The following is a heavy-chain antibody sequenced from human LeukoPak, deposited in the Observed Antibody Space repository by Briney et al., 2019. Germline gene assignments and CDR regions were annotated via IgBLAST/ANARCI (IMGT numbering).Heavy chain of an antibody. V-gene: IGHV3-7*03. D-gene: IGHD1-1*01. CDR2: IKQNGGEK. CDR1: GYTFSSYW. Sequence: RGSVRLSCAASGYTFSSYWMRWVRQAPGKGLEWVGNIKQNGGEKYYVDYVKGRFTISRDNANNSLYLQLNSLRVDDTAVYYCAKGRGFRVWNPWDNWGQGTLITVSS. J-gene: IGHJ4*02. CDR3: AKGRGFRVWNPWDN.